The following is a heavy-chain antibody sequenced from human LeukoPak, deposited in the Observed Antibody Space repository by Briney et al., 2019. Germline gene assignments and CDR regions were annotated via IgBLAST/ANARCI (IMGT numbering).Heavy chain of an antibody. CDR2: IYYSGST. Sequence: PSETLSLTCTVSGGSISSYYWSWIRQPAGKGLEWIGYIYYSGSTNYNPSLKSRVTISVDTSKNQFSLKLSSVTAADTAVYYCARARYNWKVPYFGYWGQGTLVTVSS. CDR3: ARARYNWKVPYFGY. V-gene: IGHV4-59*01. J-gene: IGHJ4*02. D-gene: IGHD1-20*01. CDR1: GGSISSYY.